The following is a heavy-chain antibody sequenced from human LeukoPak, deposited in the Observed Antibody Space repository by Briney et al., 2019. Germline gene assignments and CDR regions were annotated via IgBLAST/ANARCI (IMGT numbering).Heavy chain of an antibody. J-gene: IGHJ3*02. V-gene: IGHV4-34*01. CDR2: INHSGST. D-gene: IGHD4-17*01. CDR1: GGSFSGYY. Sequence: SETLSLTCAVYGGSFSGYYWSWIRQPPGKGLEWIGEINHSGSTNYNPSLKSRVTISVDTSKNQFSLKLSSVTAADTAVYYCARDDYGDLSGAFDIWGQGIMVTVSS. CDR3: ARDDYGDLSGAFDI.